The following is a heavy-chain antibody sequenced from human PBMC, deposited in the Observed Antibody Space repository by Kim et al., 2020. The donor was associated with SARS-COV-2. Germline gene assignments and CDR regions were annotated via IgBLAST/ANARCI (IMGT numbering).Heavy chain of an antibody. Sequence: SQTLSLTCAISGDSVSSNTAGWNWIRQSPSRGLEFLGRTYYRSKWYNDYAVSVKSRITVNPDTSKNQFSLQLNSMTSEDTAVYYCARGSRGTFDYWGQGTLVTVSS. CDR2: TYYRSKWYN. D-gene: IGHD3-10*01. CDR1: GDSVSSNTAG. V-gene: IGHV6-1*01. CDR3: ARGSRGTFDY. J-gene: IGHJ4*02.